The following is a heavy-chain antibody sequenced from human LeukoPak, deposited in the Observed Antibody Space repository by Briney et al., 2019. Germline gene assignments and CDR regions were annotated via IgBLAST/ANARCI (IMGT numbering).Heavy chain of an antibody. J-gene: IGHJ5*02. Sequence: ASVKVSCKASGYTFTSYYMRWVRQAPGQGLEWMGIINPSGGSTSYAQKFQGRVTMTRDMSTSTDYMELSSLRSEDTAVYYCARDNSVEDTAWWFDPWGQGTLVTASS. V-gene: IGHV1-46*01. CDR1: GYTFTSYY. CDR3: ARDNSVEDTAWWFDP. D-gene: IGHD4-23*01. CDR2: INPSGGST.